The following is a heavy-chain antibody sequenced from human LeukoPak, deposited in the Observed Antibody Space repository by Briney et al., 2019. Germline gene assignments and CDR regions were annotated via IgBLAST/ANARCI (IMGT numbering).Heavy chain of an antibody. Sequence: PGGSLRLSCAASGFTFSSYGMHWVRQAPGKGLEWVVVIWYDGSNKYYADSVKGRFTISRDNSKNTLYLQMNSLRAEDTAVYYCARTLNSSSWYASLGYWGQGTLVTVSS. CDR2: IWYDGSNK. D-gene: IGHD6-13*01. CDR1: GFTFSSYG. V-gene: IGHV3-33*01. CDR3: ARTLNSSSWYASLGY. J-gene: IGHJ4*02.